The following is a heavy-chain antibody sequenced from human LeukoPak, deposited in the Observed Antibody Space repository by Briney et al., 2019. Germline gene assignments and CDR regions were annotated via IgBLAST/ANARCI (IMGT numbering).Heavy chain of an antibody. D-gene: IGHD6-6*01. V-gene: IGHV1-2*02. CDR1: GYTFTGCY. CDR2: INPNSGGT. CDR3: ARGAYSSSSHYYYYYYMDV. Sequence: ASVKVSCKASGYTFTGCYMHWVRQAPGQGLEWMGWINPNSGGTNYAQKFQGRVTMTRDTSISTAYMELSRLRSDDTAVYYCARGAYSSSSHYYYYYYMDVWGKGTTVTVSS. J-gene: IGHJ6*03.